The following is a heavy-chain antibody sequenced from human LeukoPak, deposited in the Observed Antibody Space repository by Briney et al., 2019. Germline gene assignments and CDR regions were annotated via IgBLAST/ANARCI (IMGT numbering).Heavy chain of an antibody. D-gene: IGHD3-10*02. CDR3: AELGITMIGGV. Sequence: GGSLRLSCAASGFTFSSYGMNWVRQAPGKGLEWVSYISSSGSTIYYADYVKGLFNISRDNAKNSLYLQMNSLRGEDTAVYYCAELGITMIGGVWGKGTTVTISS. CDR1: GFTFSSYG. V-gene: IGHV3-48*03. CDR2: ISSSGSTI. J-gene: IGHJ6*04.